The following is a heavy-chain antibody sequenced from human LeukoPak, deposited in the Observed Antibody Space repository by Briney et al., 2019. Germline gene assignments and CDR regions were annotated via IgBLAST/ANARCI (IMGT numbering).Heavy chain of an antibody. V-gene: IGHV3-23*01. CDR1: GFTFSTYA. Sequence: GGSLRLSCAASGFTFSTYAMSWVRQAPGEGLEWVSTISGSGGSTYYADSVKGRFTISRDNSKNTLYLQMNSLRAEDTAVYYCAKGRAAMVNGNFDYWGQGTLVTVSS. J-gene: IGHJ4*02. CDR3: AKGRAAMVNGNFDY. D-gene: IGHD5-18*01. CDR2: ISGSGGST.